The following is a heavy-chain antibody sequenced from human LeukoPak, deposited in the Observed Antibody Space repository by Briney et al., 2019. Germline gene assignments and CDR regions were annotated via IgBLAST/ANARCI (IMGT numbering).Heavy chain of an antibody. CDR1: GFTFRSYG. V-gene: IGHV3-30*02. Sequence: GGSLRLSCAAPGFTFRSYGMHWVRQAPGKGLEWVAFIRYDGNSNYYADSVKGRFTISRDNSRSTLYLQMNSLRAEDTAVYYCAKEEVISGNHGVYFDYWGQGTLVTVSS. CDR2: IRYDGNSN. J-gene: IGHJ4*02. D-gene: IGHD3-22*01. CDR3: AKEEVISGNHGVYFDY.